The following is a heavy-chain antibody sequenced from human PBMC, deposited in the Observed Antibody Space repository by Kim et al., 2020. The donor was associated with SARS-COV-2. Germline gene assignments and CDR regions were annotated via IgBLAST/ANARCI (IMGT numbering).Heavy chain of an antibody. D-gene: IGHD5-18*01. CDR2: INHSGST. CDR3: ARGGDGYSYGLNNWFDS. CDR1: GGSLSGYY. J-gene: IGHJ5*01. Sequence: SETLSLTCAVYGGSLSGYYWSWIRQPPGKGLEWIGEINHSGSTNYNPSLKSRVTISVDTSKNQFSLKLSSVSAADTAVYYCARGGDGYSYGLNNWFDSWG. V-gene: IGHV4-34*01.